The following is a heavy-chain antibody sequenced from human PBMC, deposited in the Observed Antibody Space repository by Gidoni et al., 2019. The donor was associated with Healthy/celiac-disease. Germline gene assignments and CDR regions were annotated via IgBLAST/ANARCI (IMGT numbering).Heavy chain of an antibody. V-gene: IGHV3-23*01. CDR1: GFTFSSYA. D-gene: IGHD2-2*01. CDR3: AKTLGIGYCSSTSCYL. Sequence: EVQLLESGGGLVQPGGSLRLSCAASGFTFSSYAMSWVRQAPGKGLEWVSAISGSGGSTYYADSVKGRFTISRDNSKNTLYLQMNSLRAEDTAVYYCAKTLGIGYCSSTSCYLWGQGTLVTVSS. CDR2: ISGSGGST. J-gene: IGHJ4*02.